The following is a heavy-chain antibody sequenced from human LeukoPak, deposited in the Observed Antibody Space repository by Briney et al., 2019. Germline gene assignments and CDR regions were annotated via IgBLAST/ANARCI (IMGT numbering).Heavy chain of an antibody. CDR2: IYSGGST. D-gene: IGHD6-13*01. CDR3: ARDHPPQGIAAAGTLLFDY. CDR1: GFTVSSNY. J-gene: IGHJ4*02. V-gene: IGHV3-66*01. Sequence: GGSLRLSCAASGFTVSSNYMSWVRQAPGKGLEWVSVIYSGGSTYYADSVKGRFTISRDNSKNTLYLQMNSLRAEDTAVYYCARDHPPQGIAAAGTLLFDYWGQGTLVTVSS.